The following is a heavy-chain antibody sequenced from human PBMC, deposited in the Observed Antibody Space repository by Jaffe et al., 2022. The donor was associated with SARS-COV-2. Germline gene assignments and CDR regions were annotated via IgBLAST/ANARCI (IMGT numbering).Heavy chain of an antibody. D-gene: IGHD3-22*01. CDR3: ARLMSYSDNSGYSYYFDY. CDR2: IYYSGST. V-gene: IGHV4-39*01. Sequence: QLQLQESGPGLVKPSETLSLTCTVSGGSISSSSYYWGWIRQPPGKGLEWIGSIYYSGSTYYNPSLKSRVTISVDTSKNQFSLKLSSVTAADTAVYYCARLMSYSDNSGYSYYFDYWGQGTLVTVSS. CDR1: GGSISSSSYY. J-gene: IGHJ4*02.